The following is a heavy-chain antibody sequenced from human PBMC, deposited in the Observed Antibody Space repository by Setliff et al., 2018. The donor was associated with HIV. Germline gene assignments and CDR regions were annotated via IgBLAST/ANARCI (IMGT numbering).Heavy chain of an antibody. CDR2: IIPVFGTA. V-gene: IGHV1-69*13. CDR1: GGTFSSYA. D-gene: IGHD6-19*01. Sequence: SVKVSCKASGGTFSSYAISWVRQAPGQGLELMGGIIPVFGTANYAQKFQGRVTITADESTSTAYMELSSLRSEDTAVYYCARDPIAVAGTYPADNWFDPWGQGTLVTVSS. J-gene: IGHJ5*02. CDR3: ARDPIAVAGTYPADNWFDP.